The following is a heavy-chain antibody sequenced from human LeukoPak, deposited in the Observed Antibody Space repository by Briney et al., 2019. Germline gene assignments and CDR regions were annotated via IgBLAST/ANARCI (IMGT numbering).Heavy chain of an antibody. V-gene: IGHV3-23*01. J-gene: IGHJ4*02. CDR2: ISGSGGST. CDR1: GFTFSSYA. CDR3: AIQYSGYDNDIDY. Sequence: GGSLRLSCAASGFTFSSYAMSWVRQAPGKGLEWVSAISGSGGSTYYADSVKGRFTISRDNSKNTLNLQMNSLRAEDTAVYYCAIQYSGYDNDIDYWGQGTLVTVSS. D-gene: IGHD5-12*01.